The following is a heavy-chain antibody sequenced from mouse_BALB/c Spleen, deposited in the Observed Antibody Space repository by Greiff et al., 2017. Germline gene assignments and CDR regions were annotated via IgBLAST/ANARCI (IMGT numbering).Heavy chain of an antibody. J-gene: IGHJ1*01. CDR1: GFTFSNYW. CDR3: TRFYYYGNYWYFDV. D-gene: IGHD1-1*01. CDR2: IRLKSNNYAT. V-gene: IGHV6-6*02. Sequence: DVMLVESGGGLVQPGGSMKLSCVASGFTFSNYWMNWVRQSPEKGLEWVAEIRLKSNNYATHYAESVKGRFTISRDDSKSSVYLQMNNLRAEDTGIYYCTRFYYYGNYWYFDVWGAGTTVTVSS.